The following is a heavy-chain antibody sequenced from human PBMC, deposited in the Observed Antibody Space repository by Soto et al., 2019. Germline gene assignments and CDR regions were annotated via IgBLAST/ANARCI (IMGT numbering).Heavy chain of an antibody. J-gene: IGHJ4*02. CDR3: ARGPPAYYYDRSGYPLDY. CDR1: GGTFSSYA. CDR2: IIPIFGTA. Sequence: SVKVSCKASGGTFSSYAISWVRQAPGQGLEWMGGIIPIFGTANYAQKFQGRVTITADESTSTAYMELSSLRSEDTAVYYCARGPPAYYYDRSGYPLDYWGQGTLVTVSS. D-gene: IGHD3-22*01. V-gene: IGHV1-69*13.